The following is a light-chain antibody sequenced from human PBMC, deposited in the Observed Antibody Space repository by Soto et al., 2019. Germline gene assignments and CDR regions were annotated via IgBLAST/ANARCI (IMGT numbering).Light chain of an antibody. CDR2: DVS. CDR3: SSYTSSSPYV. CDR1: SSDVGGYNY. V-gene: IGLV2-14*01. J-gene: IGLJ1*01. Sequence: QSALTQPASVSGSPGQSITISCTGTSSDVGGYNYVSWYQQYPGKAPKLMIYDVSNRPSGVSNRFSGSKSGNTASLTISGLQAEDEADYYCSSYTSSSPYVFGTGTKVTV.